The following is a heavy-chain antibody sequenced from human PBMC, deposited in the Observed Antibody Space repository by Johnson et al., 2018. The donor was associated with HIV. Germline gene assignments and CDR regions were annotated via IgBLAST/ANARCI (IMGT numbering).Heavy chain of an antibody. D-gene: IGHD3-22*01. V-gene: IGHV3-30*04. Sequence: QMQLVESGGGLIQPGRSLRLSCTASGFTFSSYAMHWVRQAPGKGLEWVAVISYDGSNKYSADSVKGRFTISRDNSKNTCYLQMNSLRAEDTAVFYCAKGRTYYYVSSGSPWDAFDIWGQGTMVTVSS. CDR2: ISYDGSNK. CDR1: GFTFSSYA. CDR3: AKGRTYYYVSSGSPWDAFDI. J-gene: IGHJ3*02.